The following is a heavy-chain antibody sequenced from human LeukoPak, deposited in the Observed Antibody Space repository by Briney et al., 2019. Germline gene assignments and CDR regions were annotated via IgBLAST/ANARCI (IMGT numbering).Heavy chain of an antibody. CDR2: IKQDGSEK. D-gene: IGHD6-19*01. CDR3: ARDEWRAVAPPDY. V-gene: IGHV3-7*01. CDR1: GFTFSSYW. Sequence: PGGSLRLSCAVSGFTFSSYWLTWVRQAPGKGLEWVANIKQDGSEKYYVDSVKGRFTISRDNAKNSLYLQMNSLRAEDTAVYYCARDEWRAVAPPDYWGQGTLVTVSS. J-gene: IGHJ4*02.